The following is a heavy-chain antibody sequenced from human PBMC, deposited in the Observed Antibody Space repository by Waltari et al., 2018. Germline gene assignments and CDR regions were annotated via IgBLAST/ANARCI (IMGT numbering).Heavy chain of an antibody. CDR1: GGTFSSYA. CDR2: IIPIFGTA. J-gene: IGHJ4*02. Sequence: QVQLVQSGAEVKKPGSSVQVSCKASGGTFSSYAISWVPPAPGQGLEWMGGIIPIFGTANYAQKFQGRVTITADESTSTAYMELSSLRSEDTAVYYCARVNYDFWSGYYIYAGMDYWGQGTLVTVSS. V-gene: IGHV1-69*12. D-gene: IGHD3-3*01. CDR3: ARVNYDFWSGYYIYAGMDY.